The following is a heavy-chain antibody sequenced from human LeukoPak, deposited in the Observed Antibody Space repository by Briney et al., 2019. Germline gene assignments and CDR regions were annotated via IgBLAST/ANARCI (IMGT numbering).Heavy chain of an antibody. D-gene: IGHD4-23*01. J-gene: IGHJ4*02. Sequence: GGSLRLSCAASGFTFSSYAMSWVRQAPGKGLEWVSAISGSGGSTYYADSVKGRFTISRDNSKNMLYLQMNSLRAEDTAVYYCAKEQHHPYGGSPFDYWGQGTLVTVSS. V-gene: IGHV3-23*01. CDR1: GFTFSSYA. CDR2: ISGSGGST. CDR3: AKEQHHPYGGSPFDY.